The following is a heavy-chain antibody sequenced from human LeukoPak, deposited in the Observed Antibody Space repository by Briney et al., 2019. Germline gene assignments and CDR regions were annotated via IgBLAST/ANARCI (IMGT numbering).Heavy chain of an antibody. J-gene: IGHJ4*02. D-gene: IGHD2-15*01. CDR3: AREVYCSGGSCYTYYFDY. CDR2: ISAYNGNT. Sequence: ASVKVSCKASGYTFTSYGISWVRQAPGQGLECMGWISAYNGNTNYAQKLQGRVTMTTDTSTSTAYMELRSLRSDDTAVYYCAREVYCSGGSCYTYYFDYWGQGTLVTVSS. V-gene: IGHV1-18*01. CDR1: GYTFTSYG.